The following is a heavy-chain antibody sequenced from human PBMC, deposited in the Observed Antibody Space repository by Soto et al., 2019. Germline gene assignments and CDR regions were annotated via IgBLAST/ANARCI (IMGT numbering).Heavy chain of an antibody. CDR3: AKNYGNAFDI. CDR2: IFYSGYT. J-gene: IGHJ3*02. CDR1: GGSISSSNYY. D-gene: IGHD3-10*01. V-gene: IGHV4-39*07. Sequence: SETLSLTCTVSGGSISSSNYYWGWIRQPPGKGLEWIGSIFYSGYTYYNPSLKSRVTISVDTSKNQFSLKLSSVTAADPAVYYCAKNYGNAFDIWGQGTMVTVSS.